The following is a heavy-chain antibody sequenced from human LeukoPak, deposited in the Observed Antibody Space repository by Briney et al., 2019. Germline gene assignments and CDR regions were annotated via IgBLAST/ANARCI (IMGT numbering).Heavy chain of an antibody. CDR1: GGSISSGGYS. V-gene: IGHV4-30-2*01. CDR2: IYHSGST. Sequence: SQTLSLTCAVSGGSISSGGYSWSWIRQPPGKGLEWIGYIYHSGSTYYNSSLKSRVTISVDRSKNQFSLKPSSVTAADTAVYYCARAPPYYYYGMDVWGQGTTVTVSS. CDR3: ARAPPYYYYGMDV. J-gene: IGHJ6*02.